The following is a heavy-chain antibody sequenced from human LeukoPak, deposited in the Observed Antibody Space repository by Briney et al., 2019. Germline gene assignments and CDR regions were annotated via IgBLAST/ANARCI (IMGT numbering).Heavy chain of an antibody. Sequence: SGGSLRLSCAASGFTFSSYAMNWVRQAPGKGLEWVSSISLTSNDIYYAASVRGRLIISRDNAKNLLSLQMNCLRAEDTALYYCARGDTSLQRNDALDIWGQGTMVSVSS. V-gene: IGHV3-21*01. CDR1: GFTFSSYA. J-gene: IGHJ3*02. CDR3: ARGDTSLQRNDALDI. D-gene: IGHD2/OR15-2a*01. CDR2: ISLTSNDI.